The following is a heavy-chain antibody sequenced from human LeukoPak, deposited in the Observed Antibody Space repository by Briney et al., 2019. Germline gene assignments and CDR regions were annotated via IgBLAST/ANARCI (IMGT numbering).Heavy chain of an antibody. CDR3: AKGAKYSSGWYWTGIYFDY. D-gene: IGHD6-19*01. Sequence: GRSLRLSCAASGFTFSNYGMHWVRQAPGKGLEWVAVVSYDGSNKYYADSVKGRFTISRDNSKNTLYLQMNSLRAEDTAVYYCAKGAKYSSGWYWTGIYFDYWGQGTLVTVSS. CDR1: GFTFSNYG. V-gene: IGHV3-30*18. J-gene: IGHJ4*02. CDR2: VSYDGSNK.